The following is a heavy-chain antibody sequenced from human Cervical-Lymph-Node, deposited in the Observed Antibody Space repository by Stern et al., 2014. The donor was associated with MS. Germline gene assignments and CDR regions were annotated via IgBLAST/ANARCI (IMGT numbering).Heavy chain of an antibody. D-gene: IGHD3-22*01. CDR3: AKDPLIFDSSGYLDA. V-gene: IGHV3-30*18. Sequence: VQLVESGGGVVQPGRSLRLSCAASGFTFSLYDMHWVRQAPGKGLEWVAAISYDGDNKFYTDSVKGRFTISRDSSKSSLYLQLNSLRPEDTAIYFCAKDPLIFDSSGYLDAWGQGTWVTVSS. CDR2: ISYDGDNK. J-gene: IGHJ5*02. CDR1: GFTFSLYD.